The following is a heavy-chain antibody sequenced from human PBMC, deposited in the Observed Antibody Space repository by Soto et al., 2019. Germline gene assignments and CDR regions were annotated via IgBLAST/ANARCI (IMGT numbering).Heavy chain of an antibody. D-gene: IGHD5-18*01. J-gene: IGHJ6*02. CDR2: IYSGGST. CDR3: ARDQRKYGGYKKYYYYYYGMDV. V-gene: IGHV3-53*01. Sequence: SVRLSCAASGFTVSSNYMSWVRQTPGKGLEWVSVIYSGGSTYYADSVKGRFTISRDNSKNTLYLQMNSLRAEDTAVYYCARDQRKYGGYKKYYYYYYGMDVWGQGTTDTVSS. CDR1: GFTVSSNY.